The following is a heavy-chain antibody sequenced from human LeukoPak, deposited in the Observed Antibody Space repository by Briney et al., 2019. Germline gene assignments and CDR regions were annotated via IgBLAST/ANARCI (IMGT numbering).Heavy chain of an antibody. CDR1: GFTFSSYG. D-gene: IGHD3-22*01. V-gene: IGHV3-30*18. CDR2: ISYDGSNK. Sequence: GRSLRLSCAASGFTFSSYGMHWVRQAPGKGLEWVAVISYDGSNKYYADSVKGRFTISRDNSKNTLYLQMNSLRAEDTAVYYCAKGRDSYYDSSGYYLGYFDYWGQGTLVTVSS. CDR3: AKGRDSYYDSSGYYLGYFDY. J-gene: IGHJ4*02.